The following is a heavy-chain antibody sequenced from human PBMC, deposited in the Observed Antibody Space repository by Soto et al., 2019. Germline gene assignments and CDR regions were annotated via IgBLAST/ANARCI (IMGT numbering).Heavy chain of an antibody. J-gene: IGHJ6*02. CDR2: INSDGSST. CDR1: GFTFSSSW. CDR3: TKARLWGGDGYNSYYYNAMDV. Sequence: GGSLRLSCAASGFTFSSSWMHWVRQAPGKGLVWVSRINSDGSSTNYADSVKGRFTISRDNAKNSLYLQMNSLRPEDTALYYCTKARLWGGDGYNSYYYNAMDVWGQGTTVTVS. D-gene: IGHD3-16*01. V-gene: IGHV3-74*01.